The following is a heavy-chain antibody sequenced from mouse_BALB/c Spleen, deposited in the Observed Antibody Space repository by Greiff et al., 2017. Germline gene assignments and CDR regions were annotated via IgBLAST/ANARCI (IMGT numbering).Heavy chain of an antibody. Sequence: DVLLVESGGGLVKPGGSLKLSCAASGFTFSSYAMSWVRQTPEKRLEWVASISSGGSTYYPDCVKGRLTISKDNSRNILYLQMSSLRSEDTAMYYCARSMITEGYFDVWGAGTTVTVSS. D-gene: IGHD2-4*01. CDR3: ARSMITEGYFDV. CDR2: ISSGGST. V-gene: IGHV5-6-5*01. J-gene: IGHJ1*01. CDR1: GFTFSSYA.